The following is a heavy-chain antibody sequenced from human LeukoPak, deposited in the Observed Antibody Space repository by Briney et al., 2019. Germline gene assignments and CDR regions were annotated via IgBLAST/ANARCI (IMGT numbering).Heavy chain of an antibody. D-gene: IGHD1-26*01. CDR2: FDPEDGET. CDR1: GYTLTELS. J-gene: IGHJ4*02. Sequence: GSVKVSCKVSGYTLTELSMHWVRQAPGKGLEWMGGFDPEDGETIYAQKFQGRVTITADESTSTAYMELSSLRSEDTAVYYCASGPGTPKGIDYWGQGTLVTVSS. CDR3: ASGPGTPKGIDY. V-gene: IGHV1-24*01.